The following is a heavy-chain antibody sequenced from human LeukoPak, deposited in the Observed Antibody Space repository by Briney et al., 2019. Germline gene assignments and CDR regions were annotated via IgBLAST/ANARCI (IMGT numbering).Heavy chain of an antibody. D-gene: IGHD2-21*02. Sequence: PGGSLRLSCAASGFAFNTYAMHWVRQAPGKGLEWVAVISYDGRVKYYADSGKGRFTISRDNSKNTLYLQMNSLRAEDTAVYYCCRRGGDDYYDYWGQGTLVTVSS. CDR1: GFAFNTYA. V-gene: IGHV3-30*04. CDR2: ISYDGRVK. J-gene: IGHJ4*02. CDR3: CRRGGDDYYDY.